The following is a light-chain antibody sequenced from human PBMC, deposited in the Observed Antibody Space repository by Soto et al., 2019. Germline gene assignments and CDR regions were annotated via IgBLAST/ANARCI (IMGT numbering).Light chain of an antibody. CDR2: EVT. CDR1: SSDIGIYKY. V-gene: IGLV2-14*01. Sequence: QSALTQPASVSGSPGQSIAISCTGSSSDIGIYKYVSWYQQHPGKVPKLIIYEVTNRPSGVSDRFSGSKSGNTASLTISGLQAEDEADYYCQTWDTTIGVFGGGTKLTVL. J-gene: IGLJ3*02. CDR3: QTWDTTIGV.